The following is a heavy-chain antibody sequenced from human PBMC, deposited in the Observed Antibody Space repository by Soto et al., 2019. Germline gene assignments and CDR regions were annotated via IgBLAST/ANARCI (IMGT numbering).Heavy chain of an antibody. CDR2: VSGSGGST. CDR1: GFIFSSYA. V-gene: IGHV3-23*01. Sequence: EVQLLESGGGLVQPGGSLRLSCAASGFIFSSYAMNWVRQAPGKGLEWVSAVSGSGGSTYYADSVKGRFTISRDNSKNTLYLQMNSLRADDTAVYYCAKDYNWNPEAFDIWGQGTMVTVSS. D-gene: IGHD1-20*01. CDR3: AKDYNWNPEAFDI. J-gene: IGHJ3*02.